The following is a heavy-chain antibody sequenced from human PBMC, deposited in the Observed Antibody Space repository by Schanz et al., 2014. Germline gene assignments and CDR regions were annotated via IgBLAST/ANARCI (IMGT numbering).Heavy chain of an antibody. CDR1: KFTFSNYA. D-gene: IGHD3-3*01. Sequence: EVQLLESGGCLVQPWGSLRLSCAASKFTFSNYAMSWVRQAPGKGLEWVANIKQDGIEKYYVDSVKGRFTISRDNAKNSLYLQMNSLTADDTAVYYCARDKGGYYPFDYWGRGTLVTVSS. CDR2: IKQDGIEK. CDR3: ARDKGGYYPFDY. V-gene: IGHV3-7*01. J-gene: IGHJ4*02.